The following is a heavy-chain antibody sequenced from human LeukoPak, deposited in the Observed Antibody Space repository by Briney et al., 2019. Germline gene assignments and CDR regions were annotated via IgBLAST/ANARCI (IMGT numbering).Heavy chain of an antibody. CDR2: IRSSGSTI. CDR3: ARVTPFDY. CDR1: GFTFSSYE. J-gene: IGHJ4*02. Sequence: GGSLRLSCAASGFTFSSYEMNWVRQAPGKGLEWVSYIRSSGSTIYYADSVKGRFTISRDNAKNSLYLQMNSLRAEDTAVYYRARVTPFDYWGQGTLVTVSS. V-gene: IGHV3-48*03.